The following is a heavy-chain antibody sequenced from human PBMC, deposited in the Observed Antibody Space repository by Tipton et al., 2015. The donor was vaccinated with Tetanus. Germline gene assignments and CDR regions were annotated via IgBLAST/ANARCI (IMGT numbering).Heavy chain of an antibody. CDR3: VRGRGLGAYSYGFEY. Sequence: TLSLTCTVSGGSVRSGNYSWNWIRQPPGKGLEWLAYVSYSGRTNSNYSLKSRITISQDTSKNQFSLRLTSVTAADTAVYYCVRGRGLGAYSYGFEYWGQGVLVTVPS. CDR1: GGSVRSGNYS. V-gene: IGHV4-61*01. D-gene: IGHD5-12*01. CDR2: VSYSGRT. J-gene: IGHJ4*02.